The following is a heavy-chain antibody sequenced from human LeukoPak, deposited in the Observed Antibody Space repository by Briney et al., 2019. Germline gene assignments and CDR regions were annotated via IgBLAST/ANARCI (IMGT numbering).Heavy chain of an antibody. CDR2: IRGTGETA. J-gene: IGHJ5*01. Sequence: GGSLRLSCAASGFKFSSYAMNWVRQAPGKGLEWVSTIRGTGETAAYAVSVRGRFTTTRDNSQNTVYLQMNGLRDEDTAMYFCAKIQWPNNDIFFDLWGQGALVIVSS. D-gene: IGHD6-19*01. CDR3: AKIQWPNNDIFFDL. V-gene: IGHV3-23*01. CDR1: GFKFSSYA.